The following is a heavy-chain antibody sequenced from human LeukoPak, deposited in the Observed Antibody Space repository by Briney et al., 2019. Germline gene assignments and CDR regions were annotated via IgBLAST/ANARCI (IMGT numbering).Heavy chain of an antibody. CDR2: ISAHSGKT. CDR1: GYSFTKFG. V-gene: IGHV1-18*01. D-gene: IGHD4-17*01. Sequence: ASVRVSCNVSGYSFTKFGISWVRQAPGQGLEWMGWISAHSGKTNYAPRLQDRVTMTTDTSTSAAYMELRSLTSDDTDIYYCARVGSGYGDPLEYDYWGQGTLVIVSS. J-gene: IGHJ4*02. CDR3: ARVGSGYGDPLEYDY.